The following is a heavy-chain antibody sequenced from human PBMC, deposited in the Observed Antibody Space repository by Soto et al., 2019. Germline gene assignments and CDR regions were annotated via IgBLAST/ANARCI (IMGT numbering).Heavy chain of an antibody. CDR1: GGSISSSSYY. Sequence: QLQLQESGPGLVKPSETLSLTCTVSGGSISSSSYYWGWIRQPPGKGLEWIGSIYYSGSTYYNPSLKSRVTISVDTSKNQFSLKLSSVTAADTAVYYCARHVDYGDYVDYYYYMDVWGKGTTVTVSS. CDR3: ARHVDYGDYVDYYYYMDV. J-gene: IGHJ6*03. CDR2: IYYSGST. D-gene: IGHD4-17*01. V-gene: IGHV4-39*01.